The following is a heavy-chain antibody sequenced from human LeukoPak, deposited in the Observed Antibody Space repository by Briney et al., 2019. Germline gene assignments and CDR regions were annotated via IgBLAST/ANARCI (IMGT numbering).Heavy chain of an antibody. CDR1: GGSISSYY. CDR2: IYTSGST. J-gene: IGHJ5*02. D-gene: IGHD3-9*01. V-gene: IGHV4-4*07. CDR3: ARAHNLELRYFDWLFKSGWFDP. Sequence: PSETLSLTCTVSGGSISSYYWSRIRQPAGKGLEWIGRIYTSGSTNYNPSLKSRVTMSVDTSKNQFSLKLSSVTAADTAVYYCARAHNLELRYFDWLFKSGWFDPWGQGTLVTISS.